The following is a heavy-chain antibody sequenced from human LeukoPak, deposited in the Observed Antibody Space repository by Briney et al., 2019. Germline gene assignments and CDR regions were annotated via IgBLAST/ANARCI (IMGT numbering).Heavy chain of an antibody. D-gene: IGHD3-10*01. V-gene: IGHV3-66*01. CDR3: ARDLSGVRGTVY. J-gene: IGHJ4*02. Sequence: GGSLRLSCAASGFTVSSNYMCWVRQAPGKGLEWVSVIYSGGSTYYADSVKGRFTISRDNSKNTLYLQMNSLRAEDTAVYYCARDLSGVRGTVYWGQGTLVTVSS. CDR2: IYSGGST. CDR1: GFTVSSNY.